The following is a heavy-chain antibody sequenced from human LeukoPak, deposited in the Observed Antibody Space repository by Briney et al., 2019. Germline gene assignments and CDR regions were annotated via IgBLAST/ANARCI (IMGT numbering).Heavy chain of an antibody. D-gene: IGHD1-14*01. V-gene: IGHV4-38-2*02. Sequence: SETLSLTCTVSGYYISSGYYWGWIRQSPGKGLEWIGSIDHSGYTSFNPSLKSRVTISVDTSKNHFSLRLSSVTAADTAVYYCARRGTGTTAPEFDLWGRGTLVTVSS. CDR3: ARRGTGTTAPEFDL. CDR2: IDHSGYT. J-gene: IGHJ2*01. CDR1: GYYISSGYY.